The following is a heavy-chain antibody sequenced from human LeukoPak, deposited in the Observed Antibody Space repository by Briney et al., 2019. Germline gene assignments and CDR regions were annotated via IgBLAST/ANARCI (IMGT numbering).Heavy chain of an antibody. CDR3: ARDREEYYYDSSGYYVNYFDY. J-gene: IGHJ4*02. D-gene: IGHD3-22*01. CDR1: GYTFPSYF. V-gene: IGHV1-46*01. CDR2: INPTGGST. Sequence: ASVKVSCKASGYTFPSYFMHWVRQAPGQGLEWMGIINPTGGSTTYAQKFQGRVTMTRDTSTSTVYMELSSLRSEDTAVYYCARDREEYYYDSSGYYVNYFDYWGQGTLVTVSS.